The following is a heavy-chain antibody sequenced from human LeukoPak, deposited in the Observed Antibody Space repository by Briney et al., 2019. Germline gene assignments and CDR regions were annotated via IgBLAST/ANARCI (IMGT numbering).Heavy chain of an antibody. CDR1: GFTFSSYG. V-gene: IGHV3-30*03. J-gene: IGHJ4*02. D-gene: IGHD6-19*01. CDR3: ARDGPVAVAGGGLDY. Sequence: PGRSLRLSCAASGFTFSSYGMHWVRQAPGKGLEWVAVISYDGSYKYYADSVKGRLTISRDNSKNTLYLQMNSLRAEDTAVYYCARDGPVAVAGGGLDYWGQGTLVTVSS. CDR2: ISYDGSYK.